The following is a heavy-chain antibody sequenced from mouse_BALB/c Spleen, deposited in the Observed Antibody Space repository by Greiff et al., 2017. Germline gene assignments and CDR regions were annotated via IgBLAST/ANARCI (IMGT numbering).Heavy chain of an antibody. Sequence: EVKLVESGGDLVKPGGSLKLSCAASGFTFSSYGMSWVRQTPDKRLEWVATISSGGSYTYYPDSVKGRFTISRDNAKNTLYLQMSSLKSEDTAMYYCARHDLITTVVAHYYAMDYWGQGTSVTVSA. CDR3: ARHDLITTVVAHYYAMDY. J-gene: IGHJ4*01. CDR2: ISSGGSYT. D-gene: IGHD1-1*01. CDR1: GFTFSSYG. V-gene: IGHV5-6*02.